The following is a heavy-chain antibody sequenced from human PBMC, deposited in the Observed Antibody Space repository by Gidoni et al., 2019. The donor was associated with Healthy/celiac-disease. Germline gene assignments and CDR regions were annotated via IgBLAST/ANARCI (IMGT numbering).Heavy chain of an antibody. CDR2: IIPIFGTA. CDR3: ARVKDSSGYYCFDY. V-gene: IGHV1-69*01. J-gene: IGHJ4*02. Sequence: QVQLVQSGAEVKKPGSSVKVSCKASGGPFSSYAISWVRQAPGQGLEWMGGIIPIFGTANYAQKFQGRVTITADESTSTAYMELSSLRSEDTAVYYCARVKDSSGYYCFDYWGQGTLVTVSS. D-gene: IGHD3-22*01. CDR1: GGPFSSYA.